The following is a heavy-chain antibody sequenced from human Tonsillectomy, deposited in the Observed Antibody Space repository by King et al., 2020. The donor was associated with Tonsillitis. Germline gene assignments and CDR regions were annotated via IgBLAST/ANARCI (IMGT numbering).Heavy chain of an antibody. Sequence: VQLVESGAEVKKPGASVKVSCKASGYTFTGYYMHWVRQAPGQGLEWMGWINPNSGGTNYAQKFQVRVTMTSDTSIRTAYMELSRLRSYDTAVYYCARDQRVSKTPYYDFWSGSSPTYYYYMDVWGKGTTVTVSS. CDR3: ARDQRVSKTPYYDFWSGSSPTYYYYMDV. V-gene: IGHV1-2*02. D-gene: IGHD3-3*01. CDR2: INPNSGGT. CDR1: GYTFTGYY. J-gene: IGHJ6*03.